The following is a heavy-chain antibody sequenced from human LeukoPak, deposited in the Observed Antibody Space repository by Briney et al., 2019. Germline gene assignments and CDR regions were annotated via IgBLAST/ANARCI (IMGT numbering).Heavy chain of an antibody. CDR1: GGSIRSSYYY. CDR2: IYDSGST. CDR3: ARETRHGLVDTALRAFAQQRRRSSRHFDY. D-gene: IGHD5-18*01. Sequence: PSETLSLTCTVSGGSIRSSYYYWGWIRQPPGKGLEWIGGIYDSGSTYYNPSLKSRVTISVDTSKNQFSLKLSSVTAADTAVYYCARETRHGLVDTALRAFAQQRRRSSRHFDYWGQGTLVTVSS. J-gene: IGHJ4*02. V-gene: IGHV4-39*02.